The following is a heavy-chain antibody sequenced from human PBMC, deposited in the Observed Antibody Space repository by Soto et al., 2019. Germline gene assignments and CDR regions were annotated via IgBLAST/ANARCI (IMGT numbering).Heavy chain of an antibody. CDR3: ARNEAAAGTGVSAWFDP. D-gene: IGHD6-13*01. CDR2: IIPIFGTA. Sequence: QVQLVQSGAEVKKPGSSVKVSCKASGGTFSSYAISWVRQAPGQGLEWMGGIIPIFGTANYAQKFQGRVTITADESTSTAYMELSSLRSEDTAVYYCARNEAAAGTGVSAWFDPWGQGTLVTVSS. V-gene: IGHV1-69*12. CDR1: GGTFSSYA. J-gene: IGHJ5*02.